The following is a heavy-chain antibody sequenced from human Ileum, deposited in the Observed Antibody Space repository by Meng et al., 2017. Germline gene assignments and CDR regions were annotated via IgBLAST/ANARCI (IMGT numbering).Heavy chain of an antibody. Sequence: QGQLPESGPGLVAASGTLSLTGIGCGDSISSSNWWSWLRQSPEKGLEWIGEIYLGATNNDHPSLESRVTVSVDKSKNQYSLDLTSVTAADTAVYYCAKNGRDRSFDYWGQGILVTVSS. D-gene: IGHD3-16*02. CDR2: IYLGATN. J-gene: IGHJ4*02. CDR3: AKNGRDRSFDY. CDR1: GDSISSSNW. V-gene: IGHV4-4*02.